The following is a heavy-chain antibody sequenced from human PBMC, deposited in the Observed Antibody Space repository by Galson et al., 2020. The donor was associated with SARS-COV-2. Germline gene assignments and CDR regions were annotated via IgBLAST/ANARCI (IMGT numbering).Heavy chain of an antibody. CDR3: ARRLQDVTMIVVAITAYYHYMDV. CDR1: GGSFSDYY. D-gene: IGHD3-22*01. J-gene: IGHJ6*03. CDR2: INHSGST. Sequence: SETLSLTCAVYGGSFSDYYWSWIRQSPGKGLEWIGEINHSGSTKSSPSLKSRVTIAVDTSKNQFSLKLTSMTAADTAVYYCARRLQDVTMIVVAITAYYHYMDVWSKGTTVTISS. V-gene: IGHV4-34*01.